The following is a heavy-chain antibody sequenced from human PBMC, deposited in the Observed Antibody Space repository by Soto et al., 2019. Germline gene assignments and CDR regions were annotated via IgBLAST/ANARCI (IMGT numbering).Heavy chain of an antibody. Sequence: GGSLRLSCAASGFTFSAHGMHWVRQAPGRGLEWVAIMWSDGNNTYYADSVKGRFTVSRNNSKKMLYLQMNSLRAEDTAVYYCARDYDSSGFYSYYFDHWGQGTLVTVSS. CDR2: MWSDGNNT. CDR1: GFTFSAHG. CDR3: ARDYDSSGFYSYYFDH. J-gene: IGHJ4*02. V-gene: IGHV3-33*01. D-gene: IGHD3-22*01.